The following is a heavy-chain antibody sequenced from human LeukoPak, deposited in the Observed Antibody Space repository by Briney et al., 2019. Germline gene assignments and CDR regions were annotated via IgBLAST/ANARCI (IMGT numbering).Heavy chain of an antibody. J-gene: IGHJ4*02. V-gene: IGHV3-30*03. Sequence: PGGSLRLSCVASGFTFNAYDMHWVRQAPGKGLEWVAVISYDGSNKYYADSVEGRFTISTDNSKNTLYLQMDRLRAEDTAIYYCADTGSYSLYWGQGTLVTVP. D-gene: IGHD1-26*01. CDR3: ADTGSYSLY. CDR1: GFTFNAYD. CDR2: ISYDGSNK.